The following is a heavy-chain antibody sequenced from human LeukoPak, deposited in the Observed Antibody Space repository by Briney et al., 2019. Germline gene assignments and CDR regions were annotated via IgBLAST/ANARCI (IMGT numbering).Heavy chain of an antibody. V-gene: IGHV3-66*02. CDR3: VTSTGQQFIPYDY. Sequence: GGSLRLSCAASGLNLSSNYMTWIRQAPGKGLEWVSLIYGGDAAYYAESVRGRFMISRDNLKNTLFLQMNSLRVEDTAVYYCVTSTGQQFIPYDYWGQGTHVTVSS. CDR1: GLNLSSNY. D-gene: IGHD6-13*01. J-gene: IGHJ4*02. CDR2: IYGGDAA.